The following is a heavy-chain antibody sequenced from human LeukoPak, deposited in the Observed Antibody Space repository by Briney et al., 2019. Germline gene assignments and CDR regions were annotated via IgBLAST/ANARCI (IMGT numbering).Heavy chain of an antibody. CDR2: INPNGKIT. J-gene: IGHJ6*02. Sequence: GGSLRLSCAASGFIFGNYWMHWVRQVPGKGLVWVARINPNGKITTYTDSVKGRFTISRDNAKNTLYLQMNSLRAEDTAVYYCARDRGGWELLRSFIYYYYYGMDVWGQGTTVTVSS. CDR1: GFIFGNYW. D-gene: IGHD1-26*01. V-gene: IGHV3-74*01. CDR3: ARDRGGWELLRSFIYYYYYGMDV.